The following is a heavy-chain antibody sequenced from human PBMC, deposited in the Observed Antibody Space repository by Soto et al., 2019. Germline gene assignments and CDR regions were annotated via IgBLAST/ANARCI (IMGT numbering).Heavy chain of an antibody. V-gene: IGHV3-15*01. D-gene: IGHD7-27*01. CDR3: TTDSLTGDRPRDAFDI. CDR1: GFTFSNAW. CDR2: IKSKTDGGTT. J-gene: IGHJ3*02. Sequence: GGSLRLSCAASGFTFSNAWMSWVRQAPGKGLEWVGRIKSKTDGGTTDYAAPVKGRFTISRDDSKNTLYLQMNSLKTEDTAVYYCTTDSLTGDRPRDAFDIWGQGTMVTVSS.